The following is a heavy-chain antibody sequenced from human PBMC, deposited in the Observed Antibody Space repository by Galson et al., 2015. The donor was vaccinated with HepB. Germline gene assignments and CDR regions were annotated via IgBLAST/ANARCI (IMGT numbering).Heavy chain of an antibody. D-gene: IGHD3-16*01. J-gene: IGHJ5*01. CDR3: AKGYGLFDS. CDR1: GFAFDNHA. CDR2: ITGKGDST. V-gene: IGHV3-23*01. Sequence: SLRLSCAASGFAFDNHAMSRVRQAPGRGLEWISGITGKGDSTFYADPVKGRFTVSKDNSDNMLFLQMNSLRAEDAGLYFCAKGYGLFDSWGQGILVTVSS.